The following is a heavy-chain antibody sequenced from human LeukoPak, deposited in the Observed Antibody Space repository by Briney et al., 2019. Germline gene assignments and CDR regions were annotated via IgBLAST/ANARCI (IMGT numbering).Heavy chain of an antibody. CDR3: ARDNDSRDPPHFDY. CDR2: INPSGGST. J-gene: IGHJ4*02. CDR1: GYTFTSYY. Sequence: ASVKVSCTASGYTFTSYYMHWVRQAPGQGLEWVGIINPSGGSTSNAQTVQGRVTITRDMSTRTVYMELRSLRSEDTAVYSCARDNDSRDPPHFDYWGQGNLVTVSS. V-gene: IGHV1-46*04. D-gene: IGHD3-16*01.